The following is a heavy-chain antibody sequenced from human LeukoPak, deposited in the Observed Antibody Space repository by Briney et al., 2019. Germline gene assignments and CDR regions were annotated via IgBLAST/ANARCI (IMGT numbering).Heavy chain of an antibody. CDR1: VYTFTNYG. Sequence: ASVKVSFTASVYTFTNYGISWVRQAPGQGLEWMGWISVYNGNTNYAQKLQGRVTMTTDTSTSTAYMELRSLRSDDTAVYYCARDTYYYDTSGYSDYWGQGTLVTVSS. D-gene: IGHD3-22*01. J-gene: IGHJ4*02. V-gene: IGHV1-18*01. CDR3: ARDTYYYDTSGYSDY. CDR2: ISVYNGNT.